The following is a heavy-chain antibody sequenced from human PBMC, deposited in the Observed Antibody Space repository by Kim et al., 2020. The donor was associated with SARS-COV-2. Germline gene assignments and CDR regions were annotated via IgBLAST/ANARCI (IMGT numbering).Heavy chain of an antibody. V-gene: IGHV5-51*01. CDR3: ARLWRGSKYSTSGGLDV. CDR1: GYDFSNYW. J-gene: IGHJ6*02. CDR2: IYPADSDI. D-gene: IGHD6-6*01. Sequence: GESLKISCEGSGYDFSNYWIGWVRRMPGKGLEWMGIIYPADSDIRYSPSFQGQVTISVDKSITTAYLQLRSLKASDTAMYYCARLWRGSKYSTSGGLDVWGQGTTVSVSS.